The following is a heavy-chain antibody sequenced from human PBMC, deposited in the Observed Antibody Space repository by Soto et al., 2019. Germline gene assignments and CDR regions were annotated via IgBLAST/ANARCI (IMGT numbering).Heavy chain of an antibody. CDR3: ARESITMVRGVDY. D-gene: IGHD3-10*01. V-gene: IGHV3-33*01. Sequence: QVQLVESGGGVVQPGRSLRLSCAASGFTFSSYGMHWVRQAPGKGLEWVAVIWYDGSNKYYADSVKGRFIISRDNSKNTLYLQMNSLRAEDTAVYYCARESITMVRGVDYWGQGTLVTVSS. CDR1: GFTFSSYG. CDR2: IWYDGSNK. J-gene: IGHJ4*02.